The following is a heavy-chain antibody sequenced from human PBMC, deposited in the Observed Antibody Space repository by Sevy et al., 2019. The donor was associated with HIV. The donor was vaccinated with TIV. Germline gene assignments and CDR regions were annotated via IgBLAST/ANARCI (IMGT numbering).Heavy chain of an antibody. CDR1: GFTFSSYA. Sequence: GGSLRLSCAASGFTFSSYAMHWVRQAPGKGLEWVAVISYDGSNKYYADSVKGRFTMSRDNSKNTLYLQMNSLRAEDTAVYYCASDSAYKDLGSYFDYWGQGTLVTVSS. CDR3: ASDSAYKDLGSYFDY. D-gene: IGHD3-10*01. CDR2: ISYDGSNK. V-gene: IGHV3-30-3*01. J-gene: IGHJ4*02.